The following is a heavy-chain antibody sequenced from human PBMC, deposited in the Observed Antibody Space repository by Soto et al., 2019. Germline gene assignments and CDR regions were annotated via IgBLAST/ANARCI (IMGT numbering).Heavy chain of an antibody. J-gene: IGHJ4*02. Sequence: GGSLRLSCAASGFTFSSYGMRWVRQAPGKGLEWVAVISYDGSNKYYADSVKGRFTISRDNSKNTLYLQMNSLRAEDTAVYYCAKDHLSYDFWSGYDSSGYYPYDYWGQGTLVTVSS. CDR3: AKDHLSYDFWSGYDSSGYYPYDY. CDR1: GFTFSSYG. D-gene: IGHD3-3*01. CDR2: ISYDGSNK. V-gene: IGHV3-30*18.